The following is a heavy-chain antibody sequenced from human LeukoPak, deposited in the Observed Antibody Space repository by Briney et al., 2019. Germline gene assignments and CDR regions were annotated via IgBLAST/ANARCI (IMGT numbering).Heavy chain of an antibody. V-gene: IGHV1-18*04. J-gene: IGHJ3*02. CDR2: ISAYNGNT. D-gene: IGHD3-10*01. CDR1: GHTFTGCY. CDR3: AREKRYYYGSGSEPSRAFDI. Sequence: ASVKVSCKASGHTFTGCYMHWVRQAPGQGLEWMGWISAYNGNTNYAQKLQGRVTMTTDTSTSTAYMELRSLRSDDTAVYYCAREKRYYYGSGSEPSRAFDIWGQGTMVTVSS.